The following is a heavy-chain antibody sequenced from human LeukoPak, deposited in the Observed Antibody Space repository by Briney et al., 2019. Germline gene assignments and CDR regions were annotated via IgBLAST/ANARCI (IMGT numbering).Heavy chain of an antibody. CDR1: GFTVSDNY. J-gene: IGHJ4*02. D-gene: IGHD4-23*01. V-gene: IGHV3-53*01. Sequence: SGGSLRLSCAASGFTVSDNYMSWVRQAPGKGLEWVSLIYSAGSTYYADSATGRFTISRDNSKNTLFLQMNSLRAEDTAVYYCARRGDGGRSFDYWGQGTLVTVSS. CDR3: ARRGDGGRSFDY. CDR2: IYSAGST.